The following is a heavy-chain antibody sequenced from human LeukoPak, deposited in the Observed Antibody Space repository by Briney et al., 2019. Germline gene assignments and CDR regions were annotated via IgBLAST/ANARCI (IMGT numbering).Heavy chain of an antibody. J-gene: IGHJ4*02. V-gene: IGHV4-39*01. CDR1: GGSISSSIYY. D-gene: IGHD3-10*01. CDR2: ILYSGST. Sequence: PSETLSLTCTVSGGSISSSIYYWGWIRQPPGKGLEWIGSILYSGSTYYNPSLKSRVTISVDTSKNQFSLKLSSVTAADTAVYYCARRARGSYLYYFDYWGQGTLVTVSS. CDR3: ARRARGSYLYYFDY.